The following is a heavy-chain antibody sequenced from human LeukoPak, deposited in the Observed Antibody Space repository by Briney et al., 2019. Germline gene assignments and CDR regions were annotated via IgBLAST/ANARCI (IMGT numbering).Heavy chain of an antibody. Sequence: GASVKVSCKASGGTFSSYAISWVRQAPGQGLEWMGRIIPILGIANYAQKFQGRVTITADKSTSTAYMELRSLRSEDTAVYYCARPMTTVVKDAFDIWGQGTMVTVSS. D-gene: IGHD4-23*01. V-gene: IGHV1-69*04. CDR3: ARPMTTVVKDAFDI. CDR2: IIPILGIA. CDR1: GGTFSSYA. J-gene: IGHJ3*02.